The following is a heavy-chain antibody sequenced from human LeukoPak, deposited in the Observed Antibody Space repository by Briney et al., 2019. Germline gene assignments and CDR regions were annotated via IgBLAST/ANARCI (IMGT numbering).Heavy chain of an antibody. CDR1: GFAFTSSA. D-gene: IGHD6-13*01. V-gene: IGHV1-58*02. Sequence: SVKVSCKASGFAFTSSAMQWVRQARGQRLEWIGWIVVGSGNTNYAQKFQERVTITRDMSTSTAYMELSSLRSEDTAVYYCAAGVAAAGTVPIYYYYMDVWGKGTTVTVSS. CDR3: AAGVAAAGTVPIYYYYMDV. CDR2: IVVGSGNT. J-gene: IGHJ6*03.